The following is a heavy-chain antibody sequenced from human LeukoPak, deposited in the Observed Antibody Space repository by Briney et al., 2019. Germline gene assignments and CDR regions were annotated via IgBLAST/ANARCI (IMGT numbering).Heavy chain of an antibody. Sequence: PSETLSLTCTVSGGSISSYYWSWIRQPPGKGLEWIGYIYYSGSINYNPSLKSRVTISVDTSKNQFSLKLSSVTAADTAVYYCARVGPNCSSTSCYEYAFDIWGQGTMVTVSS. J-gene: IGHJ3*02. CDR3: ARVGPNCSSTSCYEYAFDI. CDR1: GGSISSYY. CDR2: IYYSGSI. V-gene: IGHV4-59*01. D-gene: IGHD2-2*01.